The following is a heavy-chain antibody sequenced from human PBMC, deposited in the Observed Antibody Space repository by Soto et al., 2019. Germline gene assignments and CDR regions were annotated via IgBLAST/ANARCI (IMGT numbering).Heavy chain of an antibody. V-gene: IGHV4-38-2*02. CDR1: GYSISRGYQ. Sequence: KPSETLSLTCAVSGYSISRGYQWGWLRQPPGKGLEWISNIVHSGTTSYNPSLKRRVTGSVDTSKNQLSLNLTSVTAADTAIYYCARDFFGNHYFDFWGQGILVTVSS. CDR2: IVHSGTT. CDR3: ARDFFGNHYFDF. J-gene: IGHJ4*02. D-gene: IGHD3-10*01.